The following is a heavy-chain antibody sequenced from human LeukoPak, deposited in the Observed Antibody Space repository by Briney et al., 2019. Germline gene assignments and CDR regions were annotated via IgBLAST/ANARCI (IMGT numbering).Heavy chain of an antibody. CDR3: ARVRAFFFPDDFDI. J-gene: IGHJ3*02. CDR1: GYTFTSYP. CDR2: INTNTGNP. D-gene: IGHD3-3*01. Sequence: ASVKVSCKTSGYTFTSYPMNWVRQAPGQGLEWMGWINTNTGNPTYAQGFTGRFVFSLDTSVSTAYLQISSLKAEDSAVYYCARVRAFFFPDDFDIWGQGTMVTVSS. V-gene: IGHV7-4-1*02.